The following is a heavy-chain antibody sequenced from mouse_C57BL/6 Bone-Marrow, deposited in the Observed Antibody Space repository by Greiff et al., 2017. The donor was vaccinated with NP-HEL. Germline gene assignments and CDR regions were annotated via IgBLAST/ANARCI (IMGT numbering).Heavy chain of an antibody. CDR3: ARWGADYYGSSVFDY. V-gene: IGHV1-82*01. Sequence: VKLQESGPELVKPGASVKISCKASGYAFSSSRMNWVKQRPGKGLEWIGRIYPGDGDTNYNGKFKGKATLTGDKSSSTAYMQLSSLTSEDSAVSFFARWGADYYGSSVFDYWGQGTTLTVSS. CDR2: IYPGDGDT. J-gene: IGHJ2*01. D-gene: IGHD1-1*01. CDR1: GYAFSSSR.